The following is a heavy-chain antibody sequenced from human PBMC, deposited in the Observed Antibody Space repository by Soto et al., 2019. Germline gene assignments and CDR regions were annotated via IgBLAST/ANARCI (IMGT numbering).Heavy chain of an antibody. Sequence: QVQLVQSGAEVKKPGSSVKVSCKASGGTFSSYTISWVRQAPGQGLEWMGRIIPILGIANYAQKFQGRVTMTADKSTSTAYMELSSLRSEDTAVYYCARDICGGDCYFWGQGTLVTVSS. D-gene: IGHD2-21*02. J-gene: IGHJ4*02. CDR3: ARDICGGDCYF. CDR2: IIPILGIA. CDR1: GGTFSSYT. V-gene: IGHV1-69*08.